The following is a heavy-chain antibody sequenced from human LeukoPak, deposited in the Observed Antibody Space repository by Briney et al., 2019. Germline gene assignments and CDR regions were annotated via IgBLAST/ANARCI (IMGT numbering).Heavy chain of an antibody. D-gene: IGHD3-3*01. V-gene: IGHV4-59*01. CDR3: VRGLDITIFGVVPSWFDP. J-gene: IGHJ5*02. Sequence: PSETLSLTCTVSGGSISSYYWSWIRQPPGKGLEWIGYIYYSGSTNYNPSLKSRVTISVDTSKNQFSLKLSSVTAADTAVYYCVRGLDITIFGVVPSWFDPWGQGTLVTVSS. CDR1: GGSISSYY. CDR2: IYYSGST.